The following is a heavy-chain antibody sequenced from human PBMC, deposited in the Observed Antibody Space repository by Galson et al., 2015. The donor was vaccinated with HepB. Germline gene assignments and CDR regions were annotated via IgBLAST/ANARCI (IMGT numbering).Heavy chain of an antibody. CDR2: ISGGGGNT. CDR3: ATRSGASGWYSYFQH. CDR1: GFIFNNYA. D-gene: IGHD6-19*01. V-gene: IGHV3-23*01. J-gene: IGHJ1*01. Sequence: SLRLSCAASGFIFNNYAMTWVRQPPGKGLEWVSSISGGGGNTFYSESVKGRFTISRDISKNTVYLQMNSLRVEDTAVYYCATRSGASGWYSYFQHWGQGTLVT.